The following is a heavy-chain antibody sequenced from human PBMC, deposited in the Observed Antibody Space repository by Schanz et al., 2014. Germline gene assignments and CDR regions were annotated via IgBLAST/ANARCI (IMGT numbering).Heavy chain of an antibody. CDR3: ARETTIITGGAFDV. V-gene: IGHV1-46*01. J-gene: IGHJ3*01. CDR2: INPSGGST. D-gene: IGHD3-9*01. Sequence: QVQLVQSGAEVKKPGASVRVSCKASGYSFTTYDVNWVRQATGQGLEWMGIINPSGGSTSYAQNFQGRLIMTTDTSTTTVYMELRGLRSDDTAVYYCARETTIITGGAFDVWGQGTMVTVSS. CDR1: GYSFTTYD.